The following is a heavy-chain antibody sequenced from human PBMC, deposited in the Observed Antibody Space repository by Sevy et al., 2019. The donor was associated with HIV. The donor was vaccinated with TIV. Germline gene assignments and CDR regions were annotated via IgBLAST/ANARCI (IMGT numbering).Heavy chain of an antibody. V-gene: IGHV1-24*01. Sequence: ASVKVSCKVPGYTLTEVSMHWVRQAPGKGLEWMGTFDPEDGERIYSQKFQVRFTMTEDTSTHTAYMELNSLGSEDTAVYYCATTKEYYDSSGYTFDSWGQGTLVTVSS. CDR2: FDPEDGER. J-gene: IGHJ4*02. CDR3: ATTKEYYDSSGYTFDS. CDR1: GYTLTEVS. D-gene: IGHD3-22*01.